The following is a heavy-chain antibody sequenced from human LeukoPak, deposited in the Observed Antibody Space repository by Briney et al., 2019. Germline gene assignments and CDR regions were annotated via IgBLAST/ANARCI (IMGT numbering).Heavy chain of an antibody. D-gene: IGHD6-19*01. CDR2: INWNGGST. J-gene: IGHJ4*02. V-gene: IGHV3-20*04. Sequence: PSETLSLTCAVYGGSFSGYYWSWVRQAPGKGLEWVSGINWNGGSTGYADSVKGRFTISRDNAKNSLYLQMNSLRAEDTALYYCARGDGSSGKGYYWGQGTLVTVSS. CDR3: ARGDGSSGKGYY. CDR1: GGSFSGYY.